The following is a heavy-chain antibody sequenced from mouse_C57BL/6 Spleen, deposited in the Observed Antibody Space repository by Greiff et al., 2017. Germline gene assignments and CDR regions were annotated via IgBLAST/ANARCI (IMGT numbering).Heavy chain of an antibody. CDR3: AREGNYGYFDV. CDR2: IYPSDGST. CDR1: GYTFTSYE. J-gene: IGHJ1*03. V-gene: IGHV1-85*01. Sequence: QVQLQQPGPELVKPGASVKLSCKASGYTFTSYEINWVKQRPGQGLEWIGWIYPSDGSTKYNEKFKGKATLTVDTSSSTAYMELHSLTSEDSAVYFCAREGNYGYFDVWGTGTTVTVSS. D-gene: IGHD2-1*01.